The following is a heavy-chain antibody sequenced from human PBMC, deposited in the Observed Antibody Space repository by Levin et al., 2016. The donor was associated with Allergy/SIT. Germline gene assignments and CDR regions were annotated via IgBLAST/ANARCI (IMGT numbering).Heavy chain of an antibody. V-gene: IGHV1-18*01. D-gene: IGHD2-8*02. CDR2: ITAYNGKT. Sequence: ASVKVSCKASGGTFRSYALSWVRQAPGQGLEWMAWITAYNGKTEYAQTFQGRVTMTTDTSTSTAYMELRSLTSDDTAVYYCARAGYGQSTGYPDYWGQGTLVTVSS. CDR1: GGTFRSYA. J-gene: IGHJ4*02. CDR3: ARAGYGQSTGYPDY.